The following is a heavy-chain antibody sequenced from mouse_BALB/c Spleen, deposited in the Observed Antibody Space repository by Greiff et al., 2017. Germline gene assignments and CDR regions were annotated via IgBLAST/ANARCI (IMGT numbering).Heavy chain of an antibody. CDR1: GFSLTSYG. J-gene: IGHJ4*01. Sequence: QVQLQQSGPGLVQPSQSLSITCTVSGFSLTSYGVHWVRQSPGKGLEWLGVIWSGGSTDYNAAFISRLSISKDNSKSQVFFTMNSLQADDTSIDYCARNWVRGYAMDYWGQGTSVTVSS. CDR3: ARNWVRGYAMDY. V-gene: IGHV2-4-1*01. CDR2: IWSGGST. D-gene: IGHD2-14*01.